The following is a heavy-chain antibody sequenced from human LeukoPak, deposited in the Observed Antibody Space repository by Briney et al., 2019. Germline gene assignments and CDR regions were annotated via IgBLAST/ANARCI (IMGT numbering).Heavy chain of an antibody. J-gene: IGHJ3*02. CDR1: GFTFSSYS. Sequence: GGSLRLSCAASGFTFSSYSMNWVRQAPGKGLEWVSSISSSSSYIYYADSVKGRFTISRDNAKNSLYLQMNSLRAEDTAVYYCARDTWKLLRNDAFDIWGQGTMVTVSS. CDR2: ISSSSSYI. D-gene: IGHD1-26*01. CDR3: ARDTWKLLRNDAFDI. V-gene: IGHV3-21*01.